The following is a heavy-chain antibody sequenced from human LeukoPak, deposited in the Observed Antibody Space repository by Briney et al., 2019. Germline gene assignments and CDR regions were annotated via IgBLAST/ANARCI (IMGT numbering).Heavy chain of an antibody. V-gene: IGHV3-23*01. CDR2: ISGSGGST. CDR1: GFTFSSYA. D-gene: IGHD3-3*01. Sequence: PGGSLRLSCAASGFTFSSYATSWVRQAPGKGLEWVSAISGSGGSTYYADSVKGRFTISRDNSKNTLYLQMNSLRAEDTAVYYCASYDFWSGFGYYWGQGTLVTVSS. CDR3: ASYDFWSGFGYY. J-gene: IGHJ4*02.